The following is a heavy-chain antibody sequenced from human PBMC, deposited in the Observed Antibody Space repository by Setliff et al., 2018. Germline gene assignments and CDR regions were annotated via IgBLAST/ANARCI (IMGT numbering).Heavy chain of an antibody. D-gene: IGHD6-13*01. CDR2: INSRSSTI. CDR1: GFTFSSYN. V-gene: IGHV3-48*04. CDR3: ASAGHSGSWFPFDAFHI. J-gene: IGHJ3*02. Sequence: PGGSLRLSCAASGFTFSSYNMDWVRQAPGKGLEWVSYINSRSSTIFYADSVKGRFTISRDNAKNSLYLQMNSLRAEDTAVYYCASAGHSGSWFPFDAFHIWGQGTMVTVSS.